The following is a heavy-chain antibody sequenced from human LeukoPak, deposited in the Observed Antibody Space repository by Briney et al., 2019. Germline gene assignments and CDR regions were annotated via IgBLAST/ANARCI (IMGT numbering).Heavy chain of an antibody. V-gene: IGHV3-13*01. CDR2: VGTAGDT. CDR3: AGMEKEERQLSF. D-gene: IGHD1-1*01. Sequence: GGSLRLSCAASGFTFSSYDMHWVRHATGKGLEWVSAVGTAGDTYYPGSVKGRFTISRENSKNSLYLQMNSLRAGDTAVYYCAGMEKEERQLSFWGQGTLVTVSS. J-gene: IGHJ4*02. CDR1: GFTFSSYD.